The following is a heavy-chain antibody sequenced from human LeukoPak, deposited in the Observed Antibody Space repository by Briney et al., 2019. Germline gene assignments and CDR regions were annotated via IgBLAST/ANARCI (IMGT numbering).Heavy chain of an antibody. CDR3: AKDHYGYDFWSGYPYAFDY. Sequence: GGSLRLSCVASGFSFSGYNMNWVRQAPGKGLEWVTVISYDGSKKYYADSVKGRFTISRDNSKDTLYLQMNSLRAEDTAVYYCAKDHYGYDFWSGYPYAFDYWGQGTLVTVSS. CDR1: GFSFSGYN. D-gene: IGHD3-3*01. V-gene: IGHV3-30*18. J-gene: IGHJ4*02. CDR2: ISYDGSKK.